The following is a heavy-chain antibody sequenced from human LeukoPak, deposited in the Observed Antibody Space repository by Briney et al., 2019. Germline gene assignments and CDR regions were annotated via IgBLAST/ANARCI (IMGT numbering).Heavy chain of an antibody. CDR1: GYTFTSYY. J-gene: IGHJ5*02. Sequence: ASVKVSCKASGYTFTSYYMHWVRQAPGQGLEWMGIVNPSGGSTSYAQKFQGRVTMTRDTSTSTVYMELSSLGSEDTAVYYCARTLGGYCSSTSCRTSNWFDPWGQGTLVTVSS. CDR2: VNPSGGST. V-gene: IGHV1-46*01. D-gene: IGHD2-2*01. CDR3: ARTLGGYCSSTSCRTSNWFDP.